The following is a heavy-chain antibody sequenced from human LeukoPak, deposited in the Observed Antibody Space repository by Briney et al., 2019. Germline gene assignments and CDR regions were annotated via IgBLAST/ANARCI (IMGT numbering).Heavy chain of an antibody. D-gene: IGHD6-13*01. CDR3: ARETIAAAGKAFDP. Sequence: GGSLRLSCAASGFIFSSYSMNWVRQAPGEGLEWVSYISSLSGTIYYADSVKGRFTISRDNAKNSLYLQMNSLRAEDTAVYYCARETIAAAGKAFDPWGQGTLVMVSS. J-gene: IGHJ5*02. V-gene: IGHV3-48*01. CDR1: GFIFSSYS. CDR2: ISSLSGTI.